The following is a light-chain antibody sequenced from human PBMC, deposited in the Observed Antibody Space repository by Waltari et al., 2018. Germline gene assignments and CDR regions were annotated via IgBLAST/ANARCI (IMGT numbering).Light chain of an antibody. CDR3: QKYDRLPAT. CDR1: QSVSRF. J-gene: IGKJ1*01. CDR2: GAS. V-gene: IGKV3-20*01. Sequence: EIVLTPSPGTLSLSPGERGTLSCRASQSVSRFLAWDQQKPGQAPRLLIYGASTRATGIPDRFSGSGSGTDFSLSISRLEPEDFAVYYCQKYDRLPATFGQGTKVEIK.